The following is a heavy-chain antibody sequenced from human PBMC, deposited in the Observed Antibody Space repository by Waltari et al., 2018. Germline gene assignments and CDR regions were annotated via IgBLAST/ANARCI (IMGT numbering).Heavy chain of an antibody. CDR1: GFSVSSNS. CDR3: ARQMTPHYFDY. J-gene: IGHJ4*02. D-gene: IGHD2-15*01. CDR2: IDGTGDT. V-gene: IGHV3-53*01. Sequence: EMQLVESGGGLIQPGGSLKLSCAPSGFSVSSNSMTWVRQAPGKGLEWVSLIDGTGDTPYADSVKGRFTISRDNSKNTLYLQMNSLTADDTAVYYCARQMTPHYFDYWGQGALVTVSS.